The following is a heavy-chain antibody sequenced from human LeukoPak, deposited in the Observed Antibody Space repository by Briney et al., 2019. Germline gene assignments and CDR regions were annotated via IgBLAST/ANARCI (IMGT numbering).Heavy chain of an antibody. V-gene: IGHV3-21*01. Sequence: PGGSLRLSCAASGFTFSSYSMNWVRQAPGKGLEWVSSISSSSSYIYYADSVKGRFTISRDNAKNSLYLQMNSLRAEDTAVYYCAREQLRPPFIAAAGMSVGPWGQGTLVTVSS. J-gene: IGHJ5*02. CDR1: GFTFSSYS. D-gene: IGHD6-13*01. CDR3: AREQLRPPFIAAAGMSVGP. CDR2: ISSSSSYI.